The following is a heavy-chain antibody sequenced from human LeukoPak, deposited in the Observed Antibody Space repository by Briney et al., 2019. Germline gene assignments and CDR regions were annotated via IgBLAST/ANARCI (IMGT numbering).Heavy chain of an antibody. J-gene: IGHJ4*02. D-gene: IGHD3-22*01. CDR2: ISSGGSTI. CDR3: ARDDYDSSGYYYASDY. V-gene: IGHV3-48*03. Sequence: PGGSLRLSCAASGFTFSSYEMNWVRQAPGKGLEWVSYISSGGSTIYYADSVKGRFTISRDNAKNSLYLQMNSLRAEDTAVYFCARDDYDSSGYYYASDYWGQGTLVTVSS. CDR1: GFTFSSYE.